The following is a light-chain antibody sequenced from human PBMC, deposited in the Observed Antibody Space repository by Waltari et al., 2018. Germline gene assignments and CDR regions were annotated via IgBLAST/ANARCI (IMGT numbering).Light chain of an antibody. J-gene: IGKJ1*01. CDR1: QTVSRA. CDR3: QHYVTLPAT. CDR2: AAS. V-gene: IGKV3-20*01. Sequence: EIVLTQYPGTLSLSPGERATLSCRASQTVSRALAWYQQKPDQAPRLLIYAASSRATGIPYRFSGGGSGTDFSLTISRLEPEDFAVYYCQHYVTLPATFGQGTKVAF.